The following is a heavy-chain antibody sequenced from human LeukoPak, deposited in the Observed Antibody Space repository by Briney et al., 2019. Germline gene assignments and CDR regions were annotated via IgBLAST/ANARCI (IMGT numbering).Heavy chain of an antibody. D-gene: IGHD3-22*01. Sequence: ASVKVSCKASGYTFTSYYMHWVRQAPGEGLEWMGGINPNSGGTNYAQKFQGRVTMTRDTPITTAYMELSSLRSDDTAVYYCARDRESYYDSSGYWNAFDIRGQGTMVTVSS. J-gene: IGHJ3*02. CDR1: GYTFTSYY. CDR3: ARDRESYYDSSGYWNAFDI. CDR2: INPNSGGT. V-gene: IGHV1-2*02.